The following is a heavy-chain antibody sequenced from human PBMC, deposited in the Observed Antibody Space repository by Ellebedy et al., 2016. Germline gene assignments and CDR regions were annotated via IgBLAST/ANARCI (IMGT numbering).Heavy chain of an antibody. Sequence: GGSLRLXXAGSGFTFNDYALHWVRQAPGKGLEWVSGISRDSAVIGYGSSVKGRFTISKDSAKNYLYLQMNSLRPEDTAFYYCAKGTMDYFYHWGQGTLVTVSS. D-gene: IGHD4/OR15-4a*01. V-gene: IGHV3-9*01. J-gene: IGHJ4*02. CDR3: AKGTMDYFYH. CDR2: ISRDSAVI. CDR1: GFTFNDYA.